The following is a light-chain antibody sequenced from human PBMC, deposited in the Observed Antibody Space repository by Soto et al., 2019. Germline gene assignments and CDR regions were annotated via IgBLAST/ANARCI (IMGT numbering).Light chain of an antibody. J-gene: IGLJ2*01. CDR1: SSDVGGYNY. Sequence: QSALTQPASVSGSPGQSVTISCTGTSSDVGGYNYVSWFQQHPGKAPKLMIYEVSNRPSGVSNRFSGSKSGNTASLTISGLQAEDEAGYYCSSYTSTYTVIFGGRTKLTVL. V-gene: IGLV2-14*03. CDR3: SSYTSTYTVI. CDR2: EVS.